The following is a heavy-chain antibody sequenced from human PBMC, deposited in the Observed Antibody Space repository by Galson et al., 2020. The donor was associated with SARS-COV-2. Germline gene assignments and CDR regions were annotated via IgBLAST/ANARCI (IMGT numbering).Heavy chain of an antibody. CDR3: AKDQGGYWYWGFDY. Sequence: TGGSLRLSCAASAFTFSSYGMHWVRQAPGKGLEWVAVISYDGSNKYYSDSVKGRFTISRDNSKNTLYLQMNSLRTEDTAVYYCAKDQGGYWYWGFDYWGQGTLVTVSS. CDR1: AFTFSSYG. D-gene: IGHD3-16*01. V-gene: IGHV3-30*18. J-gene: IGHJ4*02. CDR2: ISYDGSNK.